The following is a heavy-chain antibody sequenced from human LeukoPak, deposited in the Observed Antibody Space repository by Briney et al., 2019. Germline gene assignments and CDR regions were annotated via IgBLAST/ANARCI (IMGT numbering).Heavy chain of an antibody. Sequence: GESLKISCKGSGYSFTNYWIGWVRQMPGKGLEWMGIIYPGDSDTRYSPSFQGQVTISADKSIRTAYLQWSSLKASDTAMYYCASTTVTAREKYYFEYWGQGTLVTVSS. CDR1: GYSFTNYW. CDR2: IYPGDSDT. D-gene: IGHD4-17*01. CDR3: ASTTVTAREKYYFEY. V-gene: IGHV5-51*01. J-gene: IGHJ4*02.